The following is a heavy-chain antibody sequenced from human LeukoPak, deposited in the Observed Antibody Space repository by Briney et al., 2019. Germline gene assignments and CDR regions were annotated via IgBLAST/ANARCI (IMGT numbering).Heavy chain of an antibody. V-gene: IGHV3-23*01. CDR2: ISGSGGST. D-gene: IGHD4-11*01. Sequence: PGGSLRLSCAASGFTFSSFAMSWVRQAPGKGQEWVSGISGSGGSTYYADSVKGRFTLSRDNSKNTLYLQMNSLRAEDTAVYYCTKVGVYSNFYFDYWGQGILVTVSS. J-gene: IGHJ4*02. CDR3: TKVGVYSNFYFDY. CDR1: GFTFSSFA.